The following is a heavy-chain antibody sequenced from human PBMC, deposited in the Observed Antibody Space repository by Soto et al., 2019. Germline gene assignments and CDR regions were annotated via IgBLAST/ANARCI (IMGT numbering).Heavy chain of an antibody. D-gene: IGHD3-9*01. CDR3: ARERGHYDILTGYYYGMDV. CDR2: ISAYNGNT. J-gene: IGHJ6*02. V-gene: IGHV1-18*01. Sequence: GASVKVSCKASGYTFTSYGISGVRQAPGQGLEWMGWISAYNGNTNYAQKLQGRVTMTTDTSTSTAYMELRSLRSDDTAVYYCARERGHYDILTGYYYGMDVWGQGTTVTVSS. CDR1: GYTFTSYG.